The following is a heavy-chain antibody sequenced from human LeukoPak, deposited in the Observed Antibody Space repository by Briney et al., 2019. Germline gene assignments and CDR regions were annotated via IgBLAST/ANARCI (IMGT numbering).Heavy chain of an antibody. CDR2: ITRSSSYI. CDR3: ATSGSGGNYPLDY. Sequence: GGSLRLSCAVSGFTFSSNGMAWVRQAPGKGLEWVSSITRSSSYIYYADSVKGRFTISRDNAKNSLFLQVNSLRAEDTALYYCATSGSGGNYPLDYWGQGTLVTVSS. V-gene: IGHV3-21*01. D-gene: IGHD1-26*01. J-gene: IGHJ4*02. CDR1: GFTFSSNG.